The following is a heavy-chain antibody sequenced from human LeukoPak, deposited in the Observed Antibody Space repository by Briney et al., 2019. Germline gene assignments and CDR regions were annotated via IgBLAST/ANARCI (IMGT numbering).Heavy chain of an antibody. V-gene: IGHV3-11*04. CDR2: ISSSGSTI. CDR3: AKFNRQYCSSTSCYGGFDY. Sequence: PGGSLRLSCAASGFTFSDYYMSWIRQAPGKGLEWVSYISSSGSTIYYADSVKGRFTLSRDNSKNTLYLQINSLRAEDTAVYYCAKFNRQYCSSTSCYGGFDYWGQGTLVTVSS. D-gene: IGHD2-2*01. J-gene: IGHJ4*02. CDR1: GFTFSDYY.